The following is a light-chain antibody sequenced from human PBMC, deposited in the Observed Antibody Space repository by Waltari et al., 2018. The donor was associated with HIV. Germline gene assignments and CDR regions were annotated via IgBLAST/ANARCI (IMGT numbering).Light chain of an antibody. J-gene: IGLJ2*01. CDR3: SSYTSSSTPVV. Sequence: SALTQPASVSGSPGQSITIPCTGTSRYVGVYKYVSWYQQPPGKAPKLMIYEVSNRPSGVSNRFSGSKSGNTASLTISGLQAEDEADYYCSSYTSSSTPVVFGGGTKLTVL. CDR2: EVS. CDR1: SRYVGVYKY. V-gene: IGLV2-14*01.